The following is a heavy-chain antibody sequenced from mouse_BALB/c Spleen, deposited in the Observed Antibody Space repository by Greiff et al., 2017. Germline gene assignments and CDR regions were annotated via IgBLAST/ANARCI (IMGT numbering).Heavy chain of an antibody. Sequence: DVQLVESGGGLVQPKGSLKLSCAASGFTFNTYAMNWVRQAPGKGLEWVARIRSKSNNYATYYADSVKDRFTISRDDSQSMLYLQMNNLKTEDTAMYYCVRQLLLRSSFDYWGQGTTLTVSS. CDR1: GFTFNTYA. CDR3: VRQLLLRSSFDY. J-gene: IGHJ2*01. D-gene: IGHD1-1*01. CDR2: IRSKSNNYAT. V-gene: IGHV10-1*02.